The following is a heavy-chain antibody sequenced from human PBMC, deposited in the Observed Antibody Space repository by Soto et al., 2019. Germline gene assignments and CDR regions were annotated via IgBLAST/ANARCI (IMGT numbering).Heavy chain of an antibody. CDR2: IRSKAYGGTT. Sequence: PGGSLRLSCTASGFTFGDYAMSWVRQAPGKGLEWVGFIRSKAYGGTTEYAASVKGRFTISRDDSKSIAYLQMNSLKTEDTAVYYCTSSVTYYYDSSGSDYWGQGTLVTVSS. D-gene: IGHD3-22*01. CDR1: GFTFGDYA. J-gene: IGHJ4*02. CDR3: TSSVTYYYDSSGSDY. V-gene: IGHV3-49*04.